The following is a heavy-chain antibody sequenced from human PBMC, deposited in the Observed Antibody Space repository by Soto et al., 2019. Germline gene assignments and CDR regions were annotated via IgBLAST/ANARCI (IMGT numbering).Heavy chain of an antibody. CDR1: GYTFTSYG. V-gene: IGHV1-18*01. D-gene: IGHD1-20*01. CDR2: ISAYNGNT. J-gene: IGHJ4*02. Sequence: QVQLVQSGGEVKKPGASVKVSCKASGYTFTSYGISWVRQAPGQGLEWMGWISAYNGNTNYAQKFQGRVTMTTDTSTSTAYLELRSLRSDDTAVYYCARAKFGITGAKGGSDYWGQGTLVTVSS. CDR3: ARAKFGITGAKGGSDY.